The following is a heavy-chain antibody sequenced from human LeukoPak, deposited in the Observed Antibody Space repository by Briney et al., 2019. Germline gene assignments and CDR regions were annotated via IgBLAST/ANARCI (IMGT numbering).Heavy chain of an antibody. V-gene: IGHV1-18*01. CDR1: GYTFTSYG. Sequence: ASVTVSFKASGYTFTSYGIRWVRQAPGQGLEWMGWISAYNGNTNYAQKLQGRVTMTTDTSTSTAYMELRSLRSDDTAVYYCARELPSFREFDPWGQGTLVTVSS. CDR2: ISAYNGNT. J-gene: IGHJ5*02. CDR3: ARELPSFREFDP.